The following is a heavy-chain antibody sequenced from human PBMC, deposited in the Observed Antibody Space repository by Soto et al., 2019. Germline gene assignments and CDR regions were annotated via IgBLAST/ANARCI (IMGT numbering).Heavy chain of an antibody. D-gene: IGHD6-6*01. CDR1: GGSISSGGYY. V-gene: IGHV4-31*03. CDR2: IYYSGST. J-gene: IGHJ6*02. Sequence: SETLSLTCTVSGGSISSGGYYWSWIRQHPGKGLEWIGYIYYSGSTYYNPSLKSRVTISVDTSKNQFSLKLSSVTAADTAVYYCARDLKVLAARPNYYYGMDVWGQGTTVTVS. CDR3: ARDLKVLAARPNYYYGMDV.